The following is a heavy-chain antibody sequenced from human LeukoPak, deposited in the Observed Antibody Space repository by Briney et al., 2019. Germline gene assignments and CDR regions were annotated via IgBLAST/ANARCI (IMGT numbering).Heavy chain of an antibody. CDR3: ARGSATHQYSFDY. Sequence: GGSLRLSCAASGFTFTSYGMHWVRQASGKGLEWVALTRYDKSDIYCADSVKGRFTISRDNSKNILYLQMNSLRAEDTAVYFCARGSATHQYSFDYWGQGTLVTVSS. CDR2: TRYDKSDI. V-gene: IGHV3-30*02. J-gene: IGHJ4*02. D-gene: IGHD2-15*01. CDR1: GFTFTSYG.